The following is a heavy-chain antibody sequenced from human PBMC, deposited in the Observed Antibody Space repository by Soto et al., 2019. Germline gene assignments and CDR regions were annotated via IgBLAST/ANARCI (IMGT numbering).Heavy chain of an antibody. V-gene: IGHV3-74*01. Sequence: GESLRLSCAASGFTISTYWMHWVRQAPGKGLVWVSRIKSDESVTNYVDSVEGRFTISRDNAKNTVYLQMNSLRAEDTAVYYCVRDPYIVWVTAIPGGGGFDYWGQGTLVTVSS. CDR1: GFTISTYW. CDR2: IKSDESVT. D-gene: IGHD2-21*02. CDR3: VRDPYIVWVTAIPGGGGFDY. J-gene: IGHJ4*02.